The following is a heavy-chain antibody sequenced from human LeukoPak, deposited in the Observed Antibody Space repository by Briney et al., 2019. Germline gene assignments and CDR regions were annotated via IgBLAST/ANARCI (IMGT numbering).Heavy chain of an antibody. J-gene: IGHJ4*02. D-gene: IGHD6-19*01. Sequence: ASVKVSCKASGYTFTGHYMHWVRQAPGQGLEWMGWINPNSGGTNYAQKFQGRVTMTRDTSTSTVYMELSSLRSEDTVVYYCARDVGGAVAVSYYFDYWGQGTLVTVSS. CDR3: ARDVGGAVAVSYYFDY. CDR2: INPNSGGT. CDR1: GYTFTGHY. V-gene: IGHV1-2*02.